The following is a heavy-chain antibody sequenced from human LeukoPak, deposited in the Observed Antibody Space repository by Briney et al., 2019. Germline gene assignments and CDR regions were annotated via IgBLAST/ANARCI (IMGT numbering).Heavy chain of an antibody. V-gene: IGHV4-39*07. CDR2: IFHSGST. CDR1: GDSISSSSSY. CDR3: ARSPTKRVPEDY. D-gene: IGHD2-2*01. J-gene: IGHJ4*02. Sequence: PSETLSLTCTVSGDSISSSSSYWGWIRQPPGEGLEWIGQIFHSGSTSYSPSLKSRVTISVDKSKNQFYLRLTSVTAADTAVYYCARSPTKRVPEDYWGQGTLVTVSS.